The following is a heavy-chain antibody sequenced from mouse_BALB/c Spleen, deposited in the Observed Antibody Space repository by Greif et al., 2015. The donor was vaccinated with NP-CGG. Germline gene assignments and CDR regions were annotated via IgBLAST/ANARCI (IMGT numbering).Heavy chain of an antibody. CDR3: ARNSHRYDDEGYLDY. CDR2: IWSDGST. Sequence: VQLQQSGPGLVAPSQSLSITCTVSGFSLTSYGVHWVRQPPGKGLEWLVVIWSDGSTTYNSALKSRLSISKDNSESQVFLKMSSLQTDDTAMYYCARNSHRYDDEGYLDYCGQGTTLTVSS. D-gene: IGHD2-14*01. CDR1: GFSLTSYG. V-gene: IGHV2-6*02. J-gene: IGHJ2*01.